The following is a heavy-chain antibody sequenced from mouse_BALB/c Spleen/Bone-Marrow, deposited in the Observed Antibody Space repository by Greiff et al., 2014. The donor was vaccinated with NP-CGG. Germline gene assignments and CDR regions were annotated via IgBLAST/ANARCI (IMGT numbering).Heavy chain of an antibody. CDR3: ARDYRYDYAMDY. CDR2: ILPGSGTT. V-gene: IGHV1-9*01. Sequence: QVQLKQSGAELMKPGASVKISCKATGYTFSSYWIEWVKQRPGHGLEWIGEILPGSGTTNYSEKFKGKAKFTADTSSNTAYMQFSSLTSEDSAVYYCARDYRYDYAMDYWGQGTSVTVSS. D-gene: IGHD2-14*01. CDR1: GYTFSSYW. J-gene: IGHJ4*01.